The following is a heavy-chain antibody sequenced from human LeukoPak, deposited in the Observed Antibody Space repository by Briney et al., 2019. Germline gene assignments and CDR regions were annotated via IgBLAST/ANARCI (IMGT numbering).Heavy chain of an antibody. Sequence: SETLSLTCAVSGGSISSGGYSWSWIRPPPGKGLEWIGYIYHSGSTYYNPSLKSRVTISVDRSKNQFSLKLSSVTAADTAVYYCARDLADDYYYYMDVWGKGTTVTVSS. CDR1: GGSISSGGYS. CDR2: IYHSGST. CDR3: ARDLADDYYYYMDV. V-gene: IGHV4-30-2*01. D-gene: IGHD6-13*01. J-gene: IGHJ6*03.